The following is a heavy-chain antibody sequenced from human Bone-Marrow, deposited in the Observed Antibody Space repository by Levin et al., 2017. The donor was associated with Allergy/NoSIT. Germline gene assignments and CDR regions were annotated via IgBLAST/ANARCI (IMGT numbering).Heavy chain of an antibody. CDR2: IYHSGST. CDR3: ARGGDIVVVPAAIAGWFDP. Sequence: SETLSLTCAVSGGSISSSNWWSWVRQPPGKGLEWIGEIYHSGSTNYNPSLKSRVTISVDKSKNQFSLKLSSVTAADTAVYYCARGGDIVVVPAAIAGWFDPWGQGTLVTVSS. CDR1: GGSISSSNW. V-gene: IGHV4-4*02. J-gene: IGHJ5*02. D-gene: IGHD2-2*02.